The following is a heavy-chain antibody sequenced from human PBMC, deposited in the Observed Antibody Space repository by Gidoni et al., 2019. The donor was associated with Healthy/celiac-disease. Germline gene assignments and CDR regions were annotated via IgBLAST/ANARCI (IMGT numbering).Heavy chain of an antibody. CDR1: GFTFSSSA. D-gene: IGHD3-22*01. V-gene: IGHV3-23*01. J-gene: IGHJ4*02. Sequence: EVQLLESGGGLVQPGGALRLSCAASGFTFSSSAMSWVRQAPGKGLEWVSAISGSGGSTYYADSVKGRFTISRDNSKNTLYLQMNSLRAEDTAVYYCAKEVPYYDSSGYDTPLDYWGQGTLVTVSS. CDR3: AKEVPYYDSSGYDTPLDY. CDR2: ISGSGGST.